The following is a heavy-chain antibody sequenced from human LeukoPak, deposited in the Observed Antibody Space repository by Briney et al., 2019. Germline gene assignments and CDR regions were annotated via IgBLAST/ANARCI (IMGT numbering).Heavy chain of an antibody. CDR1: GGSISSGYY. CDR3: ARGPPLAYCGGDCYRWFDP. CDR2: IYHSGST. Sequence: SETLSLTCTVSGGSISSGYYWGWIRPPPGKGLEWIGSIYHSGSTYYNPSLKSRVTISVDTSKNQFSLKLSSVTAADTAVYYCARGPPLAYCGGDCYRWFDPWGQGTLVTVSS. V-gene: IGHV4-38-2*02. D-gene: IGHD2-21*02. J-gene: IGHJ5*02.